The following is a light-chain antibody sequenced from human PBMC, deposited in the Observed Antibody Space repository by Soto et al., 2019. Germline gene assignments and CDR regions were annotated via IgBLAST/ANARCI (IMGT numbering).Light chain of an antibody. J-gene: IGKJ3*01. V-gene: IGKV1-5*01. CDR2: DAS. CDR1: QSTTGW. Sequence: DILMTQSPATLSASLGDRVTITCRASQSTTGWLAWYQQKPGKAPKLLIYDASSWETGVPARFSGSGSGTEFTITIISLQPDDFSAYYCQQYNSYPLTFGPGTKVEIK. CDR3: QQYNSYPLT.